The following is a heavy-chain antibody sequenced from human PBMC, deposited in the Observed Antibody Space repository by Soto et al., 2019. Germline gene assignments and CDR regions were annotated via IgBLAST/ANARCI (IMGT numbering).Heavy chain of an antibody. Sequence: SETLSLTCTVSGGSISSGGSYWSWIRQHPGKGLEWIGYIFYSGSTYYNPSLKSRVTISVDTSKNQFSLRLSSVTAADTAVYYCARPPGDYFDYWGQGTLVTVSS. V-gene: IGHV4-31*03. J-gene: IGHJ4*02. CDR2: IFYSGST. CDR1: GGSISSGGSY. CDR3: ARPPGDYFDY.